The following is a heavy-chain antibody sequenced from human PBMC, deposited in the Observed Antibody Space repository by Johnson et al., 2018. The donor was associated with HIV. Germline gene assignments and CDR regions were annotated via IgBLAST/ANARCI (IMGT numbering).Heavy chain of an antibody. J-gene: IGHJ3*02. D-gene: IGHD6-6*01. CDR2: INSGGST. CDR1: GFTVSSNN. V-gene: IGHV3-66*02. Sequence: VESGGGLVQPGGSLRLSCAASGFTVSSNNMSWVRQAPGKGLEWVSVINSGGSTYYADSVKGRFTISRDNAKNSLYLQMNSLRAEDTALYYCAKDRGIAARRDAFDIWGQGTMVTVSS. CDR3: AKDRGIAARRDAFDI.